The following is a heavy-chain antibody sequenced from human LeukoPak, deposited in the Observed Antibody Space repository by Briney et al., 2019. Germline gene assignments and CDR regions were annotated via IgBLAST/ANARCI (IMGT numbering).Heavy chain of an antibody. V-gene: IGHV4-34*01. CDR1: SESSGGDD. Sequence: SETLSLTCAMHSESSGGDDWTWIRQPPGKGLEWIGEVSPGGSTRYNPSLRSRVTISLDTSRSRFSLRLSSVTAADTGVYYCARDGGTRLGFDPWGQGTLVTVSS. CDR3: ARDGGTRLGFDP. J-gene: IGHJ5*02. CDR2: VSPGGST. D-gene: IGHD3-16*01.